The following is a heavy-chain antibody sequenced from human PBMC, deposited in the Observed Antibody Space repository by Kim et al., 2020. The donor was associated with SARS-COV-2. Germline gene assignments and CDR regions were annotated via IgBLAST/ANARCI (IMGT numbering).Heavy chain of an antibody. V-gene: IGHV1-2*02. J-gene: IGHJ5*02. CDR3: ARDFSRGWYFGSFDP. Sequence: ASVKVSCKTSGYTFTDYYIHWVRQAPGQGLEWMGWINPNNDGTNYIKKFHGRVTMTRDTSISTAYMELSRLTSDDTAIYYCARDFSRGWYFGSFDPWGQGTLVTVSS. D-gene: IGHD6-19*01. CDR1: GYTFTDYY. CDR2: INPNNDGT.